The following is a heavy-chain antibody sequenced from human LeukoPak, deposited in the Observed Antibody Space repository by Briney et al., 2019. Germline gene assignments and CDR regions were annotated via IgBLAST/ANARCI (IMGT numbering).Heavy chain of an antibody. V-gene: IGHV3-30*03. D-gene: IGHD6-19*01. CDR2: ISHDGSVK. Sequence: LVESGGGEVQPGRSLRLSCAASGITYNRCVMHWVRQAPGEGLEWVARISHDGSVKNYADSVKGRFTISRDNSRDTLFLQMNSLRDEDTALYYCARVIAVAGRIDSWGQGTLVTVSS. CDR1: GITYNRCV. J-gene: IGHJ4*02. CDR3: ARVIAVAGRIDS.